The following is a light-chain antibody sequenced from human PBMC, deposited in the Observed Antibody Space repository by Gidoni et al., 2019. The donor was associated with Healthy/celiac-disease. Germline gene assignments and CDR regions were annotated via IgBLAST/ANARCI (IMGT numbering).Light chain of an antibody. Sequence: IVLTHSPGTLSFSPGERATLSCRASQSVGRDFLAWFQQKPGQAPRLLIRGASSRATGIPDRFSGSGSVTDFSLTISSVDPEDFAVYYCQQYASSPITFGGGTKVDVK. CDR1: QSVGRDF. V-gene: IGKV3-20*01. CDR2: GAS. CDR3: QQYASSPIT. J-gene: IGKJ4*01.